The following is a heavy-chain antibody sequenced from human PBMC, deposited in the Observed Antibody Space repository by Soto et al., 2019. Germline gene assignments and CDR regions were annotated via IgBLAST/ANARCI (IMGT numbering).Heavy chain of an antibody. V-gene: IGHV3-74*01. Sequence: SLRLSCAASGFTFSNSWMHWVRQVSGKGLEWVSRINADGTSTSYADSVKGRFTISRDNAKNTLYLHVNSLRAEDTAVYYCVKVLARGVGVPRFYFDSWGQGALVTVSS. CDR1: GFTFSNSW. D-gene: IGHD2-2*01. CDR3: VKVLARGVGVPRFYFDS. CDR2: INADGTST. J-gene: IGHJ4*02.